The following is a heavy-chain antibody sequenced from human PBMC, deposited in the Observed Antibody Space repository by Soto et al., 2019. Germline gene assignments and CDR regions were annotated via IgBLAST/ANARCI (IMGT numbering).Heavy chain of an antibody. Sequence: QVQLVQSGAEEKKPGASVKVSCKASGYTFTSYAVHWVRQAPGQRLEWMGWINAGNGNTKYSQKFQGRVTITRDTSASTAYMELSSLRSEDTAVYYCARGITLPTPLDYWGQGTLVTVSS. J-gene: IGHJ4*02. V-gene: IGHV1-3*05. D-gene: IGHD1-20*01. CDR3: ARGITLPTPLDY. CDR2: INAGNGNT. CDR1: GYTFTSYA.